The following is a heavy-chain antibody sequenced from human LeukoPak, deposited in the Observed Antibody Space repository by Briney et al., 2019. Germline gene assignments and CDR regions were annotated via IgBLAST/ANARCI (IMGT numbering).Heavy chain of an antibody. J-gene: IGHJ4*02. CDR2: IYNSGGT. CDR3: ARRTAHSDSSGFYPRLDY. Sequence: SETLSLTCTVSGGSISSYYWNWIRQPPGKGLEWIGYIYNSGGTNYNPSLKSRVTISVDTSKNQVSLKLSSVTAADTAVYYCARRTAHSDSSGFYPRLDYWGQGALVTVSS. CDR1: GGSISSYY. D-gene: IGHD3-22*01. V-gene: IGHV4-59*08.